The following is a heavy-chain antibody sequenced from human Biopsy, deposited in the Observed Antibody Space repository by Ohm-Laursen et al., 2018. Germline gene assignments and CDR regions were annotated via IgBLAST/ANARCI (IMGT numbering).Heavy chain of an antibody. CDR3: ARHPTGFWFDP. CDR1: GGSISSSTTYY. V-gene: IGHV4-39*01. Sequence: SDTLSLTCTVSGGSISSSTTYYWAWLRQPPGKGLEWIGSIYNTETTFYNPSLKSRVTISVDTSTNQFSLKVSSVTAAYTALYFCARHPTGFWFDPWGHGTLVTVSS. CDR2: IYNTETT. J-gene: IGHJ5*02.